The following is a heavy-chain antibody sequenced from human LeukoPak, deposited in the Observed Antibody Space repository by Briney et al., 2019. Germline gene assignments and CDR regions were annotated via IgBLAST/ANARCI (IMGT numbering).Heavy chain of an antibody. CDR2: IRYDGSNK. V-gene: IGHV3-30*02. Sequence: GGSLRLSCAASGFTFSSYGMHWVRQAPGTGLEWVAFIRYDGSNKYYATSVKGRFTISRDNSKNTLHLQMDTPRSDDTATYYCAKDGSAAAAFDLWGQGTLVTVSS. J-gene: IGHJ4*02. CDR3: AKDGSAAAAFDL. CDR1: GFTFSSYG. D-gene: IGHD6-13*01.